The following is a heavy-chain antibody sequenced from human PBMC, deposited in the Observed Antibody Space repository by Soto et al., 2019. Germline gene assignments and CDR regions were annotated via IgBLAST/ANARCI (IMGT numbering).Heavy chain of an antibody. D-gene: IGHD3-22*01. Sequence: GSGPTLVNPTQTLTLTCTFSGFSLSTSGVGVGWIRQPPGKALEWLALIYWDDDKRYSPSLKSRLTITKDTSKNQVVLTMTNMDPVDTATYYCAHSYYYDSSGYYQYYFDYWGQGTLVTVS. CDR2: IYWDDDK. J-gene: IGHJ4*02. CDR3: AHSYYYDSSGYYQYYFDY. CDR1: GFSLSTSGVG. V-gene: IGHV2-5*02.